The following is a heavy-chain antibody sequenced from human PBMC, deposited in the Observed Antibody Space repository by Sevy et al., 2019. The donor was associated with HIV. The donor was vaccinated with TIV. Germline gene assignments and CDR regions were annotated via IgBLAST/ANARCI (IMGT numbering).Heavy chain of an antibody. CDR3: AGEGCTKPHDY. CDR2: LSFGCGEI. V-gene: IGHV3-23*01. CDR1: GFTFSKYS. D-gene: IGHD2-8*01. J-gene: IGHJ4*02. Sequence: GGSLRLSCAASGFTFSKYSMSWVRQPPGKGLEWVSTLSFGCGEINYADSVKGRFTTSRDNSKSSVYLQMSTLRPEDTAVYYCAGEGCTKPHDYWGQGTLVTVSS.